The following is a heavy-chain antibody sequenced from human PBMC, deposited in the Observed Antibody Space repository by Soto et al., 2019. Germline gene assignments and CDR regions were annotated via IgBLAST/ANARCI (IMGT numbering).Heavy chain of an antibody. J-gene: IGHJ4*02. V-gene: IGHV3-48*01. CDR3: ARRRLSG. CDR1: GFNFNTYS. Sequence: EVQLVESGGGLVQPGGSLRLSCAASGFNFNTYSMNWVRHAPGKGLEWISYISSSSRTIYYADSVKGRFTISRDNGKDSLYLQMNSLRVEDTAIYYCARRRLSGWGQGTLVTVSS. CDR2: ISSSSRTI. D-gene: IGHD6-19*01.